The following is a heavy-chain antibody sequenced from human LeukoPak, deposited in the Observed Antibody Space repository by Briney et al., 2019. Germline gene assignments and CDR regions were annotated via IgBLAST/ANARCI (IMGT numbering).Heavy chain of an antibody. CDR2: INAGNGNT. J-gene: IGHJ4*02. V-gene: IGHV1-3*03. D-gene: IGHD3-22*01. CDR3: ARGREETYYYDSSGYYAQFDY. CDR1: GYTFTSYA. Sequence: ASVKVSCKASGYTFTSYAMHWVRQAPGQRLEWMGWINAGNGNTKYSQEFQGRVTITRDTSASTAYMELSSLRSEDTAVYYCARGREETYYYDSSGYYAQFDYWGQGTLVTVSS.